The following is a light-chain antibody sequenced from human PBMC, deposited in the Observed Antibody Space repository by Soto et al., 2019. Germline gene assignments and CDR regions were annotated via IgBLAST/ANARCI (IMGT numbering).Light chain of an antibody. CDR3: QQYGSSGT. Sequence: DIQMTQSPSSLSASVGDRVTITCRASQTITSDLNWYQQRPGKAPKLLIYAASNLQTGVPSRFSGSGSGTEFTLTISRLEPEDFAVYYCQQYGSSGTFGQGTKVDNK. J-gene: IGKJ1*01. V-gene: IGKV1-39*01. CDR1: QTITSD. CDR2: AAS.